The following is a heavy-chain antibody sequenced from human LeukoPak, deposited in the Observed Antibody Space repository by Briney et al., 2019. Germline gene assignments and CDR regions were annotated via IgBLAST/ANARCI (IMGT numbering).Heavy chain of an antibody. CDR1: GFTFRSYA. D-gene: IGHD4-17*01. Sequence: GESLRLSCAASGFTFRSYAMNWVRQAPGKGLEWVSAISGSGSATYYADSVKGRFTISRDNSKNTLYLQMNSLRAEDTAVYYCAKDQYGEAFDIWGPGTMVTVSS. CDR3: AKDQYGEAFDI. J-gene: IGHJ3*02. CDR2: ISGSGSAT. V-gene: IGHV3-23*01.